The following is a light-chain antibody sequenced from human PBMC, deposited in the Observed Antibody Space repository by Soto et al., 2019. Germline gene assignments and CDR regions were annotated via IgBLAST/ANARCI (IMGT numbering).Light chain of an antibody. Sequence: EIRMSQSASILYATVGDRARIXCRASHRIDNWVAWFEQKPRKAPKRLTVDASSLQRGAPPRFSCSGSVTDFTRTISSRQPEDFATYYGQQSNSFPITFGQGTRLEIK. CDR2: DAS. J-gene: IGKJ5*01. V-gene: IGKV1-5*01. CDR3: QQSNSFPIT. CDR1: HRIDNW.